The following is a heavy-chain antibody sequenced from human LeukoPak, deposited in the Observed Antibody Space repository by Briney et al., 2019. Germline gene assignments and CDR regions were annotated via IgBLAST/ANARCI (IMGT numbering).Heavy chain of an antibody. Sequence: SVKVSCKASGYTFTDYYMHWVRQAPGQGLEWMGWINPHSGGTNYAQKFQGRVTMTRDTSISTAYMELSRLRSDDTAVYYCARSLFYGSGSYYPNWFDPWGQGTLVTVSS. V-gene: IGHV1-2*02. J-gene: IGHJ5*02. CDR2: INPHSGGT. CDR3: ARSLFYGSGSYYPNWFDP. CDR1: GYTFTDYY. D-gene: IGHD3-10*01.